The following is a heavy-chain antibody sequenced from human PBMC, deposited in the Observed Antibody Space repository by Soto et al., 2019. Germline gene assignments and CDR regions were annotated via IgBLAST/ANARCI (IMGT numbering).Heavy chain of an antibody. CDR2: ISAYNGNT. D-gene: IGHD1-26*01. CDR1: GYTFTNYG. V-gene: IGHV1-18*04. J-gene: IGHJ4*02. Sequence: ASVKVSCKASGYTFTNYGISWVRQAPGQGLEWMGWISAYNGNTNYAQKFQGRVTMTTDTSTNTAYMELRSLRSDDTAVFYCTRGPPSWEMLVEFLGGYWGQGTLVTAPQ. CDR3: TRGPPSWEMLVEFLGGY.